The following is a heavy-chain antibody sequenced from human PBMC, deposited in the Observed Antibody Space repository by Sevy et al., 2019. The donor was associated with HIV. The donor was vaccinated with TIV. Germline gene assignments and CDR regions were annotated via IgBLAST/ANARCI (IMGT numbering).Heavy chain of an antibody. CDR2: ISGSGSST. CDR3: AKDTIIAPAGTVDY. J-gene: IGHJ4*02. V-gene: IGHV3-23*01. CDR1: GFAFSSYA. Sequence: GGSLRLSCAASGFAFSSYATTWVRQAPGKGLEWVSAISGSGSSTFYTDSVKGRLTISRDNSKNTLYLQMNSLRAEDTAVYYCAKDTIIAPAGTVDYWGQGTLVTVSS. D-gene: IGHD6-13*01.